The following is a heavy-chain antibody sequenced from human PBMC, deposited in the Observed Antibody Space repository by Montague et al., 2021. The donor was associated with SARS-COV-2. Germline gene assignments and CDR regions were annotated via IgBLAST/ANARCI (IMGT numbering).Heavy chain of an antibody. CDR2: IYSSGVS. J-gene: IGHJ4*01. D-gene: IGHD2-15*01. V-gene: IGHV4-61*02. Sequence: TLSLTCTVSGASISSTNYYWSWIRQPAGKGLEWVGRIYSSGVSNYNPSLKIRVSISIDTSKNEFSLKLSAVTAADTAVCYCARIINPFVSDGPPPLFDRWGQGIRVTASS. CDR1: GASISSTNYY. CDR3: ARIINPFVSDGPPPLFDR.